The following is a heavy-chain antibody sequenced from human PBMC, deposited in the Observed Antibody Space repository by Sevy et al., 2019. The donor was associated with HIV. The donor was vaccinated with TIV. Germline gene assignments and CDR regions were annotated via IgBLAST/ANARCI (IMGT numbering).Heavy chain of an antibody. V-gene: IGHV3-49*04. Sequence: SLRLSCTTSGFTFGDYAMNCVRQAPGKGLEWVAFLKSKADGGTVDHAASVKGRFTISRDDSKSIAYLQMNDQTTEDTGVYYCTRWKRLQSIFDYWGQGAVVHVSS. CDR2: LKSKADGGTV. D-gene: IGHD1-1*01. J-gene: IGHJ4*02. CDR3: TRWKRLQSIFDY. CDR1: GFTFGDYA.